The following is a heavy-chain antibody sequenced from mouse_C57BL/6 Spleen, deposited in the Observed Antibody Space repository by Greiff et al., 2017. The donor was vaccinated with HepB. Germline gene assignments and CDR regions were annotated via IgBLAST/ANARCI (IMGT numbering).Heavy chain of an antibody. D-gene: IGHD2-3*01. CDR2: MWRGGST. CDR1: GFSLTSYG. CDR3: AKVREYDGAFAY. Sequence: VQLQESGPGLVQPSQSLSITCTVSGFSLTSYGVHWVRQSPGKGLEWLGVMWRGGSTDYNAAVMSSLSITKDNSKSQIFFKMNSLQADDTAIYYCAKVREYDGAFAYWGQGTRVTVSA. J-gene: IGHJ3*01. V-gene: IGHV2-5*01.